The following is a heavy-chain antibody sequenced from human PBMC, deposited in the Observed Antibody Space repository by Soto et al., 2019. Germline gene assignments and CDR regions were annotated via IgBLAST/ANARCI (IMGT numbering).Heavy chain of an antibody. Sequence: EVQLVESGGGVVQPGGSLRLSCAASGFTFSSYSMNWVRQAPGKGLEWVSYISSSSSTIYYADSVKGRFTISRDNAKNSLYLQMNSLRAEDTAVYYCARDRSHRGAARPDYWGQGTLVTVSS. D-gene: IGHD6-6*01. CDR3: ARDRSHRGAARPDY. CDR1: GFTFSSYS. CDR2: ISSSSSTI. J-gene: IGHJ4*02. V-gene: IGHV3-48*01.